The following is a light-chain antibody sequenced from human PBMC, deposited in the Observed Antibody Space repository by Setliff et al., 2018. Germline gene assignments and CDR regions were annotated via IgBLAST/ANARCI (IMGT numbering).Light chain of an antibody. CDR2: KNS. Sequence: QSVLTQPPSASGTPGQRVTISCSGSSSNIGSHSVSWYQQLPGTAPKLLIYKNSQRSSGVPDRFSGSKSGTSASLAISGLQSEDEADYHCATWDDSLNGYVLASGTKVTVL. CDR3: ATWDDSLNGYV. V-gene: IGLV1-44*01. J-gene: IGLJ1*01. CDR1: SSNIGSHS.